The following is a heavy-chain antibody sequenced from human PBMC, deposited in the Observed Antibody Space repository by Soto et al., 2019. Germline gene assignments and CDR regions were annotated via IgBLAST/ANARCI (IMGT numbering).Heavy chain of an antibody. Sequence: ASVKVSCKASGYTFTGYYMHWVRQAPGQGLEWMGWINPNSGGTNYAQKFQGWVTMTRDTSISTAYMELSRLRSDDTAVYYCAREVREDIAARPRGAFDIWGQGTMVTVSS. CDR1: GYTFTGYY. CDR2: INPNSGGT. J-gene: IGHJ3*02. V-gene: IGHV1-2*04. CDR3: AREVREDIAARPRGAFDI. D-gene: IGHD6-6*01.